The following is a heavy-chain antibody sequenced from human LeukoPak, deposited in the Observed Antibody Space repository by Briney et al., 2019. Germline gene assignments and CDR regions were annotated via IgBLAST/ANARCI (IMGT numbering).Heavy chain of an antibody. J-gene: IGHJ4*02. CDR2: IIPIFGTA. Sequence: ASVKVSCKASGGTFSSYAISWVRQAPGQGLEWMGGIIPIFGTANYAQKFQGRVTITADESTSTAYMELSSLRSEDTAVYYCTRRRGVLQQLVPYFDYWGQGTLVTVSS. CDR1: GGTFSSYA. V-gene: IGHV1-69*01. CDR3: TRRRGVLQQLVPYFDY. D-gene: IGHD6-13*01.